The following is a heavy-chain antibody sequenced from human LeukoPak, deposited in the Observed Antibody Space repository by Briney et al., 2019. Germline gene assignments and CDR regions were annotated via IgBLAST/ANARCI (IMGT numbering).Heavy chain of an antibody. Sequence: GGSLRLSCAASGFTFSSYGMHWVRQAPGKGLEWVAVMSYDGSNKYYADSVKGRFTISRDNSKNTLYLQMNSLRAEDTAVYYCAKAFGAKNYFDYWGQGTLVTVSS. CDR2: MSYDGSNK. V-gene: IGHV3-30*18. CDR1: GFTFSSYG. J-gene: IGHJ4*02. D-gene: IGHD3-10*01. CDR3: AKAFGAKNYFDY.